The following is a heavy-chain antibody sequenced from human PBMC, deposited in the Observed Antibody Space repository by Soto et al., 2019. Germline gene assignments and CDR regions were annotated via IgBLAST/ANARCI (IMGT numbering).Heavy chain of an antibody. V-gene: IGHV4-30-4*01. CDR3: ARRHCSGGSCYGGAFDI. CDR1: GGSISSGDYY. D-gene: IGHD2-15*01. Sequence: QVQLQESGPGLVKPSQTLSLTCTVSGGSISSGDYYWSWIRQPPGKGLEWIGYIYYSGSTYYNPSLKGRVTLPADTSKNQYSLKLSSVTAADTAVYYCARRHCSGGSCYGGAFDIWGQGTMVTVSS. J-gene: IGHJ3*02. CDR2: IYYSGST.